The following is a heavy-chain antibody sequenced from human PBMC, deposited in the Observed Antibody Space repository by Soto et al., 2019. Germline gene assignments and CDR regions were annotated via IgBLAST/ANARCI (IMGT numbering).Heavy chain of an antibody. V-gene: IGHV3-74*01. CDR2: INSDGSST. J-gene: IGHJ4*02. D-gene: IGHD2-15*01. CDR1: GFTFNIYW. Sequence: GGSLRLSCAASGFTFNIYWMHWVRQAPGKGLVWVSRINSDGSSTTYADSVKGRLTISRDNAKNTLYLQMNSLRAEDTAVYYCARDQTYTPDYWGQGTLVTVSS. CDR3: ARDQTYTPDY.